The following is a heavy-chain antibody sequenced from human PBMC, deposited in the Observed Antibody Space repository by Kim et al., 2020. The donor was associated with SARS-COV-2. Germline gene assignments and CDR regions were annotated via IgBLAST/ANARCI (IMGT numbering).Heavy chain of an antibody. D-gene: IGHD3-16*01. CDR2: INQDGTEM. J-gene: IGHJ4*02. Sequence: GGSLRLSCAVSGFTFNSYYMSWVRQAPGKGLEWVTNINQDGTEMFYGASVKGRFTISRDNAKNSLFLQMNSLRADDTAVYYCARVGHYAYSWSQDCWGQGTLVTVSS. CDR1: GFTFNSYY. V-gene: IGHV3-7*01. CDR3: ARVGHYAYSWSQDC.